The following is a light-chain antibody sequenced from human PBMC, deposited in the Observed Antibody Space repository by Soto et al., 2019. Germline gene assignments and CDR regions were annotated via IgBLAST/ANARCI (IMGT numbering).Light chain of an antibody. CDR2: DVS. Sequence: QSALTQPASVSGSPGQSIAISCTGTSSDVGGYNYVSWYQQHPGKAPKLMIYDVSNRPSGVSNRFSGSKSGNTASLTISGLQAEDEADYYCSSYTRSSTLVVFGGGPKLTVL. CDR3: SSYTRSSTLVV. J-gene: IGLJ2*01. V-gene: IGLV2-14*03. CDR1: SSDVGGYNY.